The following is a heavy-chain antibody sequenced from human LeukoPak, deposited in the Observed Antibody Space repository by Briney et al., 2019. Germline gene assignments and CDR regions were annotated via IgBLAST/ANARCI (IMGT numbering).Heavy chain of an antibody. D-gene: IGHD6-13*01. CDR2: IKNKTDCGTT. CDR3: TTDHDTSSWTFIY. V-gene: IGHV3-15*01. Sequence: GRSLRLSCAVSVFTFSNAWMSWVRQAPGKGLDWVGRIKNKTDCGTTDYAAPVRGRFIISRDYSKNTLFLQMNSLKTEDTAVYYCTTDHDTSSWTFIYWGQGTLVTVSS. CDR1: VFTFSNAW. J-gene: IGHJ4*02.